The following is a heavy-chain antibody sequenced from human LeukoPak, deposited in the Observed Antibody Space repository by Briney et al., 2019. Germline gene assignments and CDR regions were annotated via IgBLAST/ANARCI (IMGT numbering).Heavy chain of an antibody. CDR1: GYSFTSYW. Sequence: GGSLKISCKGSGYSFTSYWIGWVRQMPGKGLEWMGIVYPGDSATRYSPSFQCQVTISADKSISTAYLQWSSLKASDTVMYYCARQGSRDANDYWGQGTLVTVSS. CDR2: VYPGDSAT. J-gene: IGHJ4*02. V-gene: IGHV5-51*01. D-gene: IGHD5-24*01. CDR3: ARQGSRDANDY.